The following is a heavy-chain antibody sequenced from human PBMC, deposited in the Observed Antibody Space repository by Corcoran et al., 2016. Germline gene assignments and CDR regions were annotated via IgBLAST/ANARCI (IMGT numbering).Heavy chain of an antibody. Sequence: QVQLQESGPGLVKPSETLSLTCTVSGGSISSYYWSWIRQPPGKGLEWIGYIDYSGSTNYNPSLKSRVTISVDTSKNQFSMKLSSVTAADTAVYYCATTTTGGRVDVWGQGTTVTVSS. CDR2: IDYSGST. CDR1: GGSISSYY. V-gene: IGHV4-59*01. CDR3: ATTTTGGRVDV. J-gene: IGHJ6*02. D-gene: IGHD3-16*01.